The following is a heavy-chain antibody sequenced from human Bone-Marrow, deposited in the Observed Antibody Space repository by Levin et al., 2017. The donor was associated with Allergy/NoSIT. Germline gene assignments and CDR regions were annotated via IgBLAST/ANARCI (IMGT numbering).Heavy chain of an antibody. Sequence: SETLSLTCTVSGDSISSYSYYWSWIRQPAGKGLEWIGRIDTSGSTNYNPSLRGRVIMSLDTSKKQFSLKLRSVTAADRAVYFCAREAYVWFREFDYYYYMDVWGKGTTVTVSS. J-gene: IGHJ6*03. D-gene: IGHD2-21*01. V-gene: IGHV4-61*02. CDR3: AREAYVWFREFDYYYYMDV. CDR1: GDSISSYSYY. CDR2: IDTSGST.